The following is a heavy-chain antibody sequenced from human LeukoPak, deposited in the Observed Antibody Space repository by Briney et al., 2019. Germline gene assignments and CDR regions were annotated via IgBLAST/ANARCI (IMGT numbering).Heavy chain of an antibody. Sequence: GSLRLSCAASGFTFSSYWMSWVRQAPGKGLEGVANIKQDGSEKYYVDSVKGRFTISRDNAKNSLYLQMNSLRAEDTAVYYCARREEWELLYYFDYWGQGTLVTVSS. CDR3: ARREEWELLYYFDY. D-gene: IGHD1-26*01. CDR1: GFTFSSYW. J-gene: IGHJ4*02. CDR2: IKQDGSEK. V-gene: IGHV3-7*01.